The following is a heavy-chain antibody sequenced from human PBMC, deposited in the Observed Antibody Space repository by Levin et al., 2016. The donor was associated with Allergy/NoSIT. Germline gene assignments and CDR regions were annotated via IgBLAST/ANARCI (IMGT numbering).Heavy chain of an antibody. D-gene: IGHD1-1*01. CDR2: IYYSGST. Sequence: SETLSLTCSVSGGSISSYYWSWIRQPPGKGLEWIGYIYYSGSTHYNPSLKSRVTISVDASKNQFSLKLSSVTAADTAVYYCARCAKRDGTSYYYMDLWGKGTTVTVSS. V-gene: IGHV4-59*01. CDR3: ARCAKRDGTSYYYMDL. J-gene: IGHJ6*03. CDR1: GGSISSYY.